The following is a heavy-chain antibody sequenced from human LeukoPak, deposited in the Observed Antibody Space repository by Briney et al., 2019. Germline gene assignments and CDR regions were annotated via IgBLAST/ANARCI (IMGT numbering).Heavy chain of an antibody. CDR3: ARDGNSGWYSDY. CDR2: ISSSSSYI. V-gene: IGHV3-21*04. Sequence: PGGSLRLSCAASGFTFSSYSMNWVRQAPGKGLEWVSSISSSSSYIYYADSVKGRFTISRDTAKNSLYLQMNSLRADDTALYHCARDGNSGWYSDYWGRGTLVTVSS. J-gene: IGHJ4*02. D-gene: IGHD6-19*01. CDR1: GFTFSSYS.